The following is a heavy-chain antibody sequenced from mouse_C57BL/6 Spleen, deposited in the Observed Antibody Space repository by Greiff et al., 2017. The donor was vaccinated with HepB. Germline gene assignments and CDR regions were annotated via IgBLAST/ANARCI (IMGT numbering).Heavy chain of an antibody. D-gene: IGHD1-1*01. Sequence: VQLQQSGPELVKPGASVKISCKASGYSFTGYYMNWVKQSPEKSLEWIGEINPSTGGTTYNQKFKAKATLTVDKSSSTAYMHLKSLTSEDSAVYYCARLTTDYFDYWGQGTTLTVSS. CDR1: GYSFTGYY. CDR2: INPSTGGT. V-gene: IGHV1-42*01. CDR3: ARLTTDYFDY. J-gene: IGHJ2*01.